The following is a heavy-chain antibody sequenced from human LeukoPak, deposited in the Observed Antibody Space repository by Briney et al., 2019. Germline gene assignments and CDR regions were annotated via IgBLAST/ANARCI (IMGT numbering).Heavy chain of an antibody. D-gene: IGHD3-22*01. CDR3: ATAMYDYYDSSGYPSV. Sequence: GASVTVSCKASGYTFTSYYMHWVRQAPGQGLEWMGIINPSGGSTSYAQKFQGRVTMTRDMSTSTVYMELSSLRSEDTAVCYCATAMYDYYDSSGYPSVWGKGTTVTVSS. CDR2: INPSGGST. J-gene: IGHJ6*04. CDR1: GYTFTSYY. V-gene: IGHV1-46*01.